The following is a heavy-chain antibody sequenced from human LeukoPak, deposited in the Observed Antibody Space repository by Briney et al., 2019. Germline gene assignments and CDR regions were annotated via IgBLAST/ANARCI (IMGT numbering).Heavy chain of an antibody. CDR2: IDPKSGDT. Sequence: ASVKVSCTTSGITFTGYYINWVRQAPGQGLEWMGWIDPKSGDTKYAHTFKGRVTMTRDTSSSTAYIDLSTLRSDDTAVYYWASGGYCSRTSCFYAFNIWGQGTMVTVSS. V-gene: IGHV1-2*02. CDR1: GITFTGYY. J-gene: IGHJ3*02. CDR3: ASGGYCSRTSCFYAFNI. D-gene: IGHD2-2*01.